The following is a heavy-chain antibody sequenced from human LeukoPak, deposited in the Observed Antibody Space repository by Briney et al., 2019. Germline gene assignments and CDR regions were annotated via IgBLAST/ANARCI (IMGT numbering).Heavy chain of an antibody. V-gene: IGHV4-39*01. CDR3: ARKAYYYDSSGDAFDI. D-gene: IGHD3-22*01. CDR2: IYYSGST. J-gene: IGHJ3*02. Sequence: PSETLSLTCTVSGGSISSSSYYWGWIRQPPGKGLEWIGSIYYSGSTYYNPSLKSRVTMSVDTSKNQFPLKLSPVTAADTAVYYCARKAYYYDSSGDAFDIWGQGTMVTVSP. CDR1: GGSISSSSYY.